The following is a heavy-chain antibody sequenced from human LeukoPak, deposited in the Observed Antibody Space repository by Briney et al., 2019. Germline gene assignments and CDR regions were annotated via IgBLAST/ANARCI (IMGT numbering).Heavy chain of an antibody. CDR3: ACRYYDSSGPDY. Sequence: PGGSLRLSCAASRFTFSDSYMSWIRQAPGKGLEWVSYISGSGGTIYYADSVKGRFTISRDNAKNSLYLQMNSLRAEDTAVYYCACRYYDSSGPDYWGQGTLVTVSS. D-gene: IGHD3-22*01. V-gene: IGHV3-11*01. J-gene: IGHJ4*02. CDR1: RFTFSDSY. CDR2: ISGSGGTI.